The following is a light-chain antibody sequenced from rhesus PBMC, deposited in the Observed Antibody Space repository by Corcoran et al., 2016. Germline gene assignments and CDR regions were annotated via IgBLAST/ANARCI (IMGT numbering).Light chain of an antibody. V-gene: IGKV2-78*01. CDR1: QSLLHSNGYTS. Sequence: DIVMTQTPLSLSVTPGEPASISCRSSQSLLHSNGYTSLHWYLQKPGHFPQLLIYEVSNRALGVPDRFSGSGSGTDVTLKSSRVEAEDVGVYYCEQTLQTPWTFGQGTKVEIK. CDR2: EVS. J-gene: IGKJ1*01. CDR3: EQTLQTPWT.